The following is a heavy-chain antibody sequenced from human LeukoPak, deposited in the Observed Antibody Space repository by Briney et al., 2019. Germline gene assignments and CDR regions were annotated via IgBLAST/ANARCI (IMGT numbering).Heavy chain of an antibody. V-gene: IGHV1-8*01. J-gene: IGHJ6*02. CDR3: ARTMVRGAISAYDYGMDV. CDR2: MNPNSGNT. D-gene: IGHD3-10*01. Sequence: GASVKVSCKASGSTFTSYDIIWVRLATGQGLEWMGWMNPNSGNTGYAQKFQGRVTMTRNTSISTAYMELSSLRSEDTAVYYCARTMVRGAISAYDYGMDVWGQGTTVTVSS. CDR1: GSTFTSYD.